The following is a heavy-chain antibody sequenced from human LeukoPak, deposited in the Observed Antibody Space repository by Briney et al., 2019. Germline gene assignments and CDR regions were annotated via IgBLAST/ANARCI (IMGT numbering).Heavy chain of an antibody. V-gene: IGHV3-9*01. CDR3: ARAGYGYDYVWGSYRLSDY. D-gene: IGHD3-16*02. J-gene: IGHJ4*02. CDR2: ISWNSGSV. Sequence: GGSLRLSCAASGFTFDDYAMHWVRQAPGKGLEWVSGISWNSGSVGYADSVKGRFTISRDNAKNSLYLQMNSLRAEDTAVYYCARAGYGYDYVWGSYRLSDYWGQGTLVTVSS. CDR1: GFTFDDYA.